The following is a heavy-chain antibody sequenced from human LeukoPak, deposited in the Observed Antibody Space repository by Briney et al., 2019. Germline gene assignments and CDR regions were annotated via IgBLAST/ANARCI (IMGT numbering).Heavy chain of an antibody. J-gene: IGHJ5*02. CDR3: ARMVTATMRNWFDP. CDR2: ISGSGGST. CDR1: GFTFSSYA. D-gene: IGHD2-21*02. Sequence: PGGSLRLSCAASGFTFSSYAMSWVRQAPGKGLEWASAISGSGGSTYYADSVKGRFTISRDNAKNSLYLQMNSLRAEDTAVYYCARMVTATMRNWFDPWGQGTLVTVSS. V-gene: IGHV3-23*01.